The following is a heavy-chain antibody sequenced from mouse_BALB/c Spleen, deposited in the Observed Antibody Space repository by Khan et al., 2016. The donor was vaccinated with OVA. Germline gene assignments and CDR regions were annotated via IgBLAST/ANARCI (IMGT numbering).Heavy chain of an antibody. CDR2: INPSIGDT. V-gene: IGHV1-4*01. D-gene: IGHD1-1*02. CDR1: GYTFINYW. Sequence: HVQLQEPGAEPAKPGASVKMSCKASGYTFINYWILWVKQWPGQGLEWIGYINPSIGDTENNQDFNDKATLTADKTSSTSYMQLSSLTSEDSAVDYCARRGLRWDLDYWGQGTTLTVSS. J-gene: IGHJ2*01. CDR3: ARRGLRWDLDY.